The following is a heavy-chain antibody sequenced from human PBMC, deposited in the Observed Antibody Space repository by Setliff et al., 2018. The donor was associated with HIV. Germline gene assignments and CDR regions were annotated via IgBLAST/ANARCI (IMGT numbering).Heavy chain of an antibody. CDR1: GESFSGFY. CDR3: ARAAAGNTGPFDL. Sequence: KASETLSLTCAVYGESFSGFYWNWIRQPPGKGLEWIGEINPSGSTNYNPSLKSRVTISVDKAKNQFSLKLTSVTASDTAVYYCARAAAGNTGPFDLWGQGSPVTVSS. V-gene: IGHV4-34*01. D-gene: IGHD4-17*01. J-gene: IGHJ4*02. CDR2: INPSGST.